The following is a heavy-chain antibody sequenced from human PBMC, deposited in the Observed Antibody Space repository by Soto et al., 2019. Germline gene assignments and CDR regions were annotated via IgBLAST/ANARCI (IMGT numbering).Heavy chain of an antibody. CDR1: GFTFSSYE. Sequence: QLGGSLRLSCAASGFTFSSYEMNWVRQAPGKGLEWVSYISSSGSTIYYADSVKGRFTISRDNAKNSLYLQMNSLRAEDTAVYYCARSVVPAAPPDYWGQGTLVTVSS. CDR3: ARSVVPAAPPDY. CDR2: ISSSGSTI. V-gene: IGHV3-48*03. D-gene: IGHD2-2*01. J-gene: IGHJ4*02.